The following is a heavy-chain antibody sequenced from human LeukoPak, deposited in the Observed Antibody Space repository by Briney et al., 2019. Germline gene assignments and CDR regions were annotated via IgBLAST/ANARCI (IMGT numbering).Heavy chain of an antibody. CDR3: ASMPSTEIYYFYYMDV. V-gene: IGHV3-23*01. CDR1: RFTFSSYT. CDR2: ISANAVST. D-gene: IGHD2-2*01. Sequence: GGSLRLSCADSRFTFSSYTMNWVRQAPGRGLEWVSGISANAVSTYYADSVKGRFTISRDNSKNTLYLHMDRLGTEDTAVYYCASMPSTEIYYFYYMDVWGKGTTVTVSS. J-gene: IGHJ6*03.